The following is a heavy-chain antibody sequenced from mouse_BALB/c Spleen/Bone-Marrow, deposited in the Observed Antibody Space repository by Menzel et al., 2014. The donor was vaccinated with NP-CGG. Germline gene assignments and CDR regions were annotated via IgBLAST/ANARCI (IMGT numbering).Heavy chain of an antibody. V-gene: IGHV5-6-3*01. CDR3: ARDSLLRSLYAMDY. J-gene: IGHJ4*01. Sequence: EVKVVESGGGLVQPGGSLKLSCAASGFTFSSYGMSWVRQTPDKRLELVATINSNGGRTYYPDSVKGRFTISRDNAKNTLYLQMSSLKSEDTAMCYCARDSLLRSLYAMDYWGQGTSVTVSS. D-gene: IGHD1-2*01. CDR2: INSNGGRT. CDR1: GFTFSSYG.